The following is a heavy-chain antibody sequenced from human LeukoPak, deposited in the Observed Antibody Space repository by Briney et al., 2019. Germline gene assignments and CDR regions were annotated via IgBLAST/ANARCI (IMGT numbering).Heavy chain of an antibody. CDR1: GFTFSSYG. Sequence: GRSLRLSCAASGFTFSSYGMHWVSPAPGKGLEWGAVLWYDGSDNYYADSEKGRFTISRDNAKNALYLQMNSLRAEDTAVYYCARDPDFCSDDTYIDYAMDVWGQGTTVTVSS. CDR3: ARDPDFCSDDTYIDYAMDV. D-gene: IGHD3-3*01. V-gene: IGHV3-33*01. J-gene: IGHJ6*02. CDR2: LWYDGSDN.